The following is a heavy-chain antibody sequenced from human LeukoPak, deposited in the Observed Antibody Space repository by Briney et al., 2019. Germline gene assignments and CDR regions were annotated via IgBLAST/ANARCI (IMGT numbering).Heavy chain of an antibody. CDR3: AREFGHNRWYFDY. D-gene: IGHD5-24*01. CDR1: GFTFSSYW. Sequence: GGSLRLSCAASGFTFSSYWMSWVRQAPGKGPEWVANLKQDGSEKYYVDSVKGRFTISRDNAKNSLYLQMNSLRAEDTAVYYCAREFGHNRWYFDYWGQGALVTVSS. CDR2: LKQDGSEK. J-gene: IGHJ4*02. V-gene: IGHV3-7*01.